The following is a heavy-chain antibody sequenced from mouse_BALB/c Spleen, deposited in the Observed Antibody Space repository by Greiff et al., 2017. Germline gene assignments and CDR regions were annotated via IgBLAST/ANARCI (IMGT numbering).Heavy chain of an antibody. V-gene: IGHV1S22*01. CDR1: GYTFTSYW. CDR2: IYPGSGST. CDR3: TRWGSYNAMDY. Sequence: LQQPGSELVRPGASVKLSCKASGYTFTSYWMHWVKQRPGQGLEWIGNIYPGSGSTNYDEKFKSKATLTVDTSSSTAYMQLSSLTSEDSAVYYCTRWGSYNAMDYWGQGTSVTVSS. J-gene: IGHJ4*01.